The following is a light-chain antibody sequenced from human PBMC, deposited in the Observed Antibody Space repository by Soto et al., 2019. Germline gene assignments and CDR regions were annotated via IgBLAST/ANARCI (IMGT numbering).Light chain of an antibody. CDR1: QSISSW. Sequence: DIQMTQSPSTLSASVGDIVTITCRASQSISSWVAWYQQKPGKGPKLLIYKASHLEAGVPSRFRGSGSGTDFTFTISRLQPEDIATYYCQQYENLPTFGQGTRLEIK. CDR3: QQYENLPT. V-gene: IGKV1-5*03. CDR2: KAS. J-gene: IGKJ5*01.